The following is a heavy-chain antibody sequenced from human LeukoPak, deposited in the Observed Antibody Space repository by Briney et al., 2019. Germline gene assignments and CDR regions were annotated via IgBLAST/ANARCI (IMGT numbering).Heavy chain of an antibody. J-gene: IGHJ5*02. D-gene: IGHD3-10*01. CDR3: ARDPVRGITHNNWFDP. CDR1: GYTFTSYY. CDR2: INPSGGST. Sequence: ASVKVSCKASGYTFTSYYMHWVRQAPGQGLEWMGIINPSGGSTSYAQKFQGRVTMTRDTSTSTVYMELSSLRSEDTAVYYCARDPVRGITHNNWFDPWGQGTLVTVSS. V-gene: IGHV1-46*01.